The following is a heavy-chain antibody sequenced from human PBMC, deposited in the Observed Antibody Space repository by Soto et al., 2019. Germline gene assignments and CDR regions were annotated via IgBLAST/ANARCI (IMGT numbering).Heavy chain of an antibody. CDR3: ATDLMYYYGSGNHYYYGMDV. Sequence: ASVKVSCKVSGYTLTELSMHWVRQAPGKGLEWMGGFDPEDGETIYAQKFQGRVTMTEDTSTDTAYMELSSLRSEDTAVYYCATDLMYYYGSGNHYYYGMDVWGQGTTVTVSS. CDR2: FDPEDGET. CDR1: GYTLTELS. J-gene: IGHJ6*02. D-gene: IGHD3-10*01. V-gene: IGHV1-24*01.